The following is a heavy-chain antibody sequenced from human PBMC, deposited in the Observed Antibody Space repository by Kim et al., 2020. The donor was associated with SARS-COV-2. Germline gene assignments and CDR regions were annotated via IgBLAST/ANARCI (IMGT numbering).Heavy chain of an antibody. CDR1: GFTFSTYG. CDR2: IWYDGSNK. Sequence: GGSLRLSCAASGFTFSTYGMHWVRQAPGKGLEWVAVIWYDGSNKYFADSVKGRFTISRDNSKNTLYLQMNSLRAEDTAVYYCARAAYSSSWYQYYYYGM. V-gene: IGHV3-33*01. CDR3: ARAAYSSSWYQYYYYGM. D-gene: IGHD6-13*01. J-gene: IGHJ6*01.